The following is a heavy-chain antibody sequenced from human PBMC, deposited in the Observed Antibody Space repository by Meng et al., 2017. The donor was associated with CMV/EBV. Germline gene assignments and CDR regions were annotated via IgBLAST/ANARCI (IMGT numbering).Heavy chain of an antibody. CDR2: SKTRGRK. V-gene: IGHV4-4*07. Sequence: GGSMRRENWRWNRQHEGKGREWSGRSKTRGRKKNNTKNKSRVNMSVDTSKNQFSLKLSYVTAADTAVYYCARDRTKPRVARNWYFDLWGRGTLVTVSS. D-gene: IGHD2-8*01. CDR1: GGSMRREN. J-gene: IGHJ2*01. CDR3: ARDRTKPRVARNWYFDL.